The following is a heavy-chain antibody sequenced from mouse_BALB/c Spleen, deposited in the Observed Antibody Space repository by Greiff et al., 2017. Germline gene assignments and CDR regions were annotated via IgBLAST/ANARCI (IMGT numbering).Heavy chain of an antibody. J-gene: IGHJ4*01. CDR1: GFTFSSYT. CDR2: ISNGGGST. CDR3: ARHYYYGMDY. Sequence: EVQLVESGGGLVQPGGSLKLSCAASGFTFSSYTMSWVRQTPEKRLEWVAYISNGGGSTYYPDTVKGRFTISRDNAKNTLYLQMSSLKSEDTAMYYCARHYYYGMDYWGQGTSVTVSS. V-gene: IGHV5-12-2*01.